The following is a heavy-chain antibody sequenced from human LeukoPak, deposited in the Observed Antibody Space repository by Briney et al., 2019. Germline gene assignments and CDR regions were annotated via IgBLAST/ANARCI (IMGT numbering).Heavy chain of an antibody. J-gene: IGHJ4*02. D-gene: IGHD3-10*01. Sequence: GGSLRLSCAASGFSFSTYNMNWVRQAPGKGLEWVSSISRNSRYIYYADSMRGRFTISRDNAKNSLYLQMNSLKPEDTAVYYCARAGSGSYYNPSDYWGQGTLVTVSS. CDR1: GFSFSTYN. V-gene: IGHV3-21*06. CDR3: ARAGSGSYYNPSDY. CDR2: ISRNSRYI.